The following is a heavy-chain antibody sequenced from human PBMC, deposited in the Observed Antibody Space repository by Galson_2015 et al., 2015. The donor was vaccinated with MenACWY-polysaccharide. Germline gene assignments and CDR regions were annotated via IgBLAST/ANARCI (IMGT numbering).Heavy chain of an antibody. V-gene: IGHV3-23*01. CDR2: ISGSGGST. CDR1: GFTFSSYA. D-gene: IGHD3-10*01. Sequence: SLRLSCAASGFTFSSYAMSWVRQAPGRGLEWVSAISGSGGSTYYADSVKGRFTISRDNSKNTLYLQMSSLRAEDTAVYYCAKVPGGITMVRGVVTAYYYGMDVWAKGPRSPSP. CDR3: AKVPGGITMVRGVVTAYYYGMDV. J-gene: IGHJ6*02.